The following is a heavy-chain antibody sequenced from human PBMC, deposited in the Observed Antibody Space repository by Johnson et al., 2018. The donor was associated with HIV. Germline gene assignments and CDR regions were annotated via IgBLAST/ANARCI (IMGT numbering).Heavy chain of an antibody. D-gene: IGHD3-16*01. CDR1: GFTFNSYA. CDR3: AREVYAHDAFDI. Sequence: QVQLVESGGGVVQPGRSLRLSCAATGFTFNSYAMHWVRQAPGKGLEWVAVISYDGINKYYADSVTGRFTISRDNSKKTLYLQMNSLRPEETAVYYCAREVYAHDAFDIWGQGTMVTVSS. J-gene: IGHJ3*02. CDR2: ISYDGINK. V-gene: IGHV3-30-3*01.